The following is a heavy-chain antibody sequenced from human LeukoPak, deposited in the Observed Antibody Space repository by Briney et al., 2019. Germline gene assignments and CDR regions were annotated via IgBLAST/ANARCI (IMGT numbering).Heavy chain of an antibody. D-gene: IGHD1-26*01. CDR1: GFTFSSYA. CDR2: ISGSGGST. V-gene: IGHV3-23*01. J-gene: IGHJ4*02. Sequence: PGGSLRLSCAASGFTFSSYAMSWVRQAPGKGLEWVSAISGSGGSTYYADSVKGRFTISRDNAKNSLYLQMNSLRAEGTAVYYCARDIGGSYTAIDYWGQETLVTVSS. CDR3: ARDIGGSYTAIDY.